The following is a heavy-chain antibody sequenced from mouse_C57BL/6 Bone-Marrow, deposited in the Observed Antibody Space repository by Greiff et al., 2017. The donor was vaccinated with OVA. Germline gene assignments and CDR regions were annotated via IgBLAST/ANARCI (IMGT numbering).Heavy chain of an antibody. CDR2: IDPSDSET. CDR3: AREGGAWFAY. CDR1: GYTFTSYW. Sequence: QVQLKQPGAELVRPGSSVKLSCKASGYTFTSYWMHWVKQRPIQGLEWIGNIDPSDSETHYNQKFKDKATLTVDKSSSTAYMQLSSLTSEDSAVYYCAREGGAWFAYWGQGTLVTVSA. J-gene: IGHJ3*01. V-gene: IGHV1-52*01.